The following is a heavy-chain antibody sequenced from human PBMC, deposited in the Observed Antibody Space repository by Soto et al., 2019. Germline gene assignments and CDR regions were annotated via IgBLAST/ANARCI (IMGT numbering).Heavy chain of an antibody. CDR1: GFTFSSYS. D-gene: IGHD3-3*01. J-gene: IGHJ6*03. Sequence: GGSLRLSCAASGFTFSSYSMNWVRQAPGKGLEWVSSISSSSSYIYYADSVKGRFTISRDNAKNSLYLQMNSLRAEDTAVYYCSRRTIFGVVIDNNPHYYYYMDVWGKGTTVTVSS. V-gene: IGHV3-21*01. CDR3: SRRTIFGVVIDNNPHYYYYMDV. CDR2: ISSSSSYI.